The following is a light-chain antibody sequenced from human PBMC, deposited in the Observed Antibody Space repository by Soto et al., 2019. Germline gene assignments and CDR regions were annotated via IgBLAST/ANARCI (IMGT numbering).Light chain of an antibody. Sequence: DIQMTQSPSTLSGSVGDRVTITCRASQTISSWLAWYQQKPGKAPKLLIYDASSLESGVPSRFSGSGSGTDFTLTISSLQPEDFATYFCQQSYSRPRTFGQGTKVDIK. CDR3: QQSYSRPRT. V-gene: IGKV1-5*01. J-gene: IGKJ1*01. CDR2: DAS. CDR1: QTISSW.